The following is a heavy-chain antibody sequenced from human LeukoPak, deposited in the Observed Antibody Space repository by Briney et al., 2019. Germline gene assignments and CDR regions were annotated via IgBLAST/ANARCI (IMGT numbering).Heavy chain of an antibody. CDR1: GFTFSSYE. J-gene: IGHJ6*02. CDR3: ARGGRGIAAAADRDYYYYGMDV. V-gene: IGHV3-48*03. Sequence: GGSLRLSCAASGFTFSSYEVNWVRQAPGKGLEWVSYISSSGSTIYYADSVEGRFTISRDNAKNSLYLQMNSLRVEDTAVYYCARGGRGIAAAADRDYYYYGMDVWGQGTTVTVSS. CDR2: ISSSGSTI. D-gene: IGHD6-13*01.